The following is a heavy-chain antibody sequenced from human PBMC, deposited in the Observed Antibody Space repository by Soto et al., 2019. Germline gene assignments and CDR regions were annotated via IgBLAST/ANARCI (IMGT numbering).Heavy chain of an antibody. J-gene: IGHJ4*02. CDR1: GFTFSSYG. CDR3: AKDLGPVLVGEAEHFDY. V-gene: IGHV3-30*18. Sequence: PGGSLRLSCAASGFTFSSYGMHWFRQAPGKGLEWVAVISYDGSNKYYADSVKGRFTISRDNSKNTLYLQMNSLRAEDTAVYYCAKDLGPVLVGEAEHFDYWGQGTLVTVSS. CDR2: ISYDGSNK. D-gene: IGHD1-26*01.